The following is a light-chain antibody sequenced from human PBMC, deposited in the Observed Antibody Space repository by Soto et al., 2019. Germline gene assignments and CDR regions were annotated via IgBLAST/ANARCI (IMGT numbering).Light chain of an antibody. V-gene: IGKV1-39*01. Sequence: DIQMTQTPSSLSASVGDRVTITCRASQSISSYLHWYQQKPGKAPKLLIYAASSLQSGVPSRISGSGSGTDFTLTSSLQPEDFATYYCQRSFSTPLTFGGGTKVEIK. CDR2: AAS. CDR3: QRSFSTPLT. J-gene: IGKJ4*01. CDR1: QSISSY.